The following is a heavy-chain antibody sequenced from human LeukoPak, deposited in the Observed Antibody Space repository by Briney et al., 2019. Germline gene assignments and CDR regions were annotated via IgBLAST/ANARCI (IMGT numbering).Heavy chain of an antibody. V-gene: IGHV1-8*03. Sequence: ASVKVSCKASGYTFTGYYMHWVRQAPGQGLEWMGRINPNSGNTGYAQKFQGRVTITRNTSISTAYMELSSLRSEDTAVYYCARGDDRNVNWGQGTLVTVSS. J-gene: IGHJ4*02. CDR2: INPNSGNT. D-gene: IGHD1-1*01. CDR3: ARGDDRNVN. CDR1: GYTFTGYY.